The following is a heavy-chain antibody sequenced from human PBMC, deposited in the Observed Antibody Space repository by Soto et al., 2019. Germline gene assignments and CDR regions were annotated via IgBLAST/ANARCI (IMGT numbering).Heavy chain of an antibody. D-gene: IGHD2-21*02. CDR2: RSYSGST. Sequence: SETLSLTCPVSGCSIRSGDYYWSWVRQHPGKGLEWIGYRSYSGSTYYNPSLKSRVTIVVDTSRNQFSLRLSSVTAADTAVYYCAREGGLAYCGGDCLYNWFDPWGQGTLVTVSS. CDR3: AREGGLAYCGGDCLYNWFDP. J-gene: IGHJ5*02. V-gene: IGHV4-31*03. CDR1: GCSIRSGDYY.